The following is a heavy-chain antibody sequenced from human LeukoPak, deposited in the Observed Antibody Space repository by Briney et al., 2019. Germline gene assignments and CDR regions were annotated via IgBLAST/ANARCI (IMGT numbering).Heavy chain of an antibody. J-gene: IGHJ4*02. CDR2: ITGTGGST. V-gene: IGHV3-23*01. CDR3: ASALAGFFDY. Sequence: GGSLRLSCAASGFTFSSYAMSWVRQVAGKGLEWVWTITGTGGSTYYANSVKGRFTLSRDNSKHTLSLQMTSLRAEDTAVYYCASALAGFFDYWGQGTLVTVSS. CDR1: GFTFSSYA. D-gene: IGHD3-3*01.